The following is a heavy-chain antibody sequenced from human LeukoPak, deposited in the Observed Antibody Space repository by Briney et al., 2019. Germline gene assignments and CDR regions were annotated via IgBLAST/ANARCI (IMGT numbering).Heavy chain of an antibody. CDR3: ARVDSSSWYSEYYFDY. CDR1: GFTVSSNY. CDR2: IYSGGST. V-gene: IGHV3-53*01. Sequence: GSLRLSCAASGFTVSSNYMSWVRQAPGKGLEWVSVIYSGGSTYYADSVKGRFTISRDNSKNTLYLQMNSLRAEDTAVYYCARVDSSSWYSEYYFDYWDQGTLVTVSS. J-gene: IGHJ4*02. D-gene: IGHD6-13*01.